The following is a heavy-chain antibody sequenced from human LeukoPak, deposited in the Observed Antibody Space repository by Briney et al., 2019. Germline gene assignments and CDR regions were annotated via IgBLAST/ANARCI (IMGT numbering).Heavy chain of an antibody. J-gene: IGHJ4*01. CDR2: LSGSGITT. D-gene: IGHD6-19*01. V-gene: IGHV3-23*01. CDR1: GFTFSHSA. CDR3: AKGIYSSGWSYFDY. Sequence: GGSLRFSCAASGFTFSHSAMSWVRQAPGKGLEWGSALSGSGITTYYADSVKGRFTISRDNSKNTLYLQMNSLRAEDTAVYYCAKGIYSSGWSYFDYWGHGTLVTVSS.